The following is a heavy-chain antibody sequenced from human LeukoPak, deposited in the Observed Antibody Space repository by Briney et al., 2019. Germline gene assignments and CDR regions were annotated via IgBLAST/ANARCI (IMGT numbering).Heavy chain of an antibody. Sequence: ASVKVSCKASGYTFTGYYMHWVRQAPGQGLEWMGWINPNSGGTNFAQKLQGRVTMTTDTSTSTAYMELRSLRSDDTAVYYCARDLRSWSPGGYWGQGTLVTVSS. CDR3: ARDLRSWSPGGY. V-gene: IGHV1-2*02. CDR2: INPNSGGT. J-gene: IGHJ4*02. CDR1: GYTFTGYY. D-gene: IGHD6-13*01.